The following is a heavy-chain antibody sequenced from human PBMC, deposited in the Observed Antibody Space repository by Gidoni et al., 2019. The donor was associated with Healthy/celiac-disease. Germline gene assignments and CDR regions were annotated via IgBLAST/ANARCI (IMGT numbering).Heavy chain of an antibody. CDR2: ISSSSGTI. CDR3: ARQPIFGVVMDYYYGMDV. V-gene: IGHV3-48*04. D-gene: IGHD3-3*01. J-gene: IGHJ6*02. Sequence: VQLGESGGGLVQPGGSLRPSCAASGFTFSSYSMNWVRQAPGKGLAWVSYISSSSGTIYYADSVKSRFTISRDNAKNSLYLQMNSLRAEDTAVYYCARQPIFGVVMDYYYGMDVWGQGTTVTVSS. CDR1: GFTFSSYS.